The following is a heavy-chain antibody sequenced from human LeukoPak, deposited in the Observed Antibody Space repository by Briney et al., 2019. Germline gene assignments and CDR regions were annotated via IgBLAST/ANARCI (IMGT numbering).Heavy chain of an antibody. V-gene: IGHV3-7*05. CDR3: VRDGSGYDY. D-gene: IGHD6-19*01. Sequence: PGGSLRLSCAASGFTFSNYWMSWVRQAPGKGLEWVANINQGGSEKYYLNSVKGRFTISRDNAKNALYLQMNSLGTDDTAIYYCVRDGSGYDYWGQGTLVTVSS. CDR2: INQGGSEK. J-gene: IGHJ4*02. CDR1: GFTFSNYW.